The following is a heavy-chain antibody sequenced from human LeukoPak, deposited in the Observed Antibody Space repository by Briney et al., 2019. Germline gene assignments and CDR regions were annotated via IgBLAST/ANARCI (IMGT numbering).Heavy chain of an antibody. CDR3: ARDFSWRQFDY. J-gene: IGHJ4*02. V-gene: IGHV3-7*01. CDR1: GFTAGFTFSTSY. CDR2: IGPDGSGP. Sequence: GASLRLSCETSGFTAGFTFSTSYMTWVRQSPGMGLEWVAEIGPDGSGPVYVDSVKGRFTISRDNAKNSLYLQMNSLRVEETAVYYCARDFSWRQFDYWGLGTLVTVSS.